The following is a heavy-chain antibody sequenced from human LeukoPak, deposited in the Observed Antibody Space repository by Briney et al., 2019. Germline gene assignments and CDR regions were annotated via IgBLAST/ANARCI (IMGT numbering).Heavy chain of an antibody. CDR2: ISYDGSNK. CDR3: ARDTRTYSSSWD. D-gene: IGHD6-13*01. Sequence: GGSLRLSCAASGFTFSSYAMHWVRQAPGKGLEWVAVISYDGSNKYYADSVKGRFTISRDNAKNSLYLQMNSLRAEDTAVYYCARDTRTYSSSWDWGQGTLVTVSS. J-gene: IGHJ4*02. CDR1: GFTFSSYA. V-gene: IGHV3-30-3*01.